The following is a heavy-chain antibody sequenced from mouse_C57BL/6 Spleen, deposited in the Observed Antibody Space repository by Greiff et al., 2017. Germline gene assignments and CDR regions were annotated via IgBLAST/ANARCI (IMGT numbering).Heavy chain of an antibody. V-gene: IGHV1-20*01. D-gene: IGHD2-3*01. J-gene: IGHJ4*01. Sequence: VQLQQSGPELVKPGDSVKISCKASGYSFTGYFMNWVMQSHGKSLEWIGRINPYNGDTFYNQKFKGKATLTVDKSSSTAHMELRSLTSEASAVYYCARSPDGYYGAMDYWGQGTSVTVSS. CDR1: GYSFTGYF. CDR2: INPYNGDT. CDR3: ARSPDGYYGAMDY.